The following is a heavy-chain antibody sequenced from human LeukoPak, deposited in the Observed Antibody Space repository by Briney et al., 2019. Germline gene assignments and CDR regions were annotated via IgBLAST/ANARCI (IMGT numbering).Heavy chain of an antibody. CDR3: ARASYYDILNFDY. CDR1: GFTFSDYY. D-gene: IGHD3-9*01. V-gene: IGHV3-21*01. Sequence: GGSLRLSCAASGFTFSDYYMNWVRQAPGKGLEWVSSISSSSSYIYYADSVKGRFTISRDNAKNSLYLQMNSLRAEDTAVYYCARASYYDILNFDYWGQGTLVTVSS. J-gene: IGHJ4*02. CDR2: ISSSSSYI.